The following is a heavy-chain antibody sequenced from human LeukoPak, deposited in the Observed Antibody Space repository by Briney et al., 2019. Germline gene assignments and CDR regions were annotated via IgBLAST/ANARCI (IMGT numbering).Heavy chain of an antibody. CDR1: GFTFSSYG. J-gene: IGHJ4*02. V-gene: IGHV3-30*19. CDR2: ISYDGSNK. CDR3: ARDKGEDDFWSGYSEFDY. Sequence: GGSLRLSCAASGFTFSSYGMHWVRQAPGKGLEWVAVISYDGSNKYYADSVKGRFTISSDNSKNTLYLQMNSLRAEDTAVYYCARDKGEDDFWSGYSEFDYWGQGTLVTVSS. D-gene: IGHD3-3*01.